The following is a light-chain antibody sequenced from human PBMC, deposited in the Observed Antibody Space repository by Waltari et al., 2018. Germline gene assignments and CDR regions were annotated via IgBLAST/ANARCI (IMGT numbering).Light chain of an antibody. Sequence: QSALTQPASVSGSPGQSITISCTGTSSDVGSYDFVSWYQQHPGKAPKVMIYEVSKRPSGVSNRFSGSKSGNTASLTISGLQAEDEADYFCCSYAGSSSSYVFGTGTKVTVL. V-gene: IGLV2-23*02. CDR2: EVS. CDR3: CSYAGSSSSYV. J-gene: IGLJ1*01. CDR1: SSDVGSYDF.